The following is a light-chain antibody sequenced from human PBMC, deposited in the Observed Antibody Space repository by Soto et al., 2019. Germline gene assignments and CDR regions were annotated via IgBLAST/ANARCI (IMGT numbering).Light chain of an antibody. V-gene: IGLV4-60*02. Sequence: QSVLTQSSSASASLGSSVKLTCTLSSGHSSYIIAWHQQQPGKAPRYLMKLEGSGSYNKGSGVPDRFSGSSSGADRYLTISNLHCADEADYDCETWDSNTRVFGGGTKLTVL. J-gene: IGLJ2*01. CDR3: ETWDSNTRV. CDR2: LEGSGSY. CDR1: SGHSSYI.